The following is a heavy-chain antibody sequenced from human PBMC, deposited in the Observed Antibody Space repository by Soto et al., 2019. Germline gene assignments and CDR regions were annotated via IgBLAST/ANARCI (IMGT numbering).Heavy chain of an antibody. V-gene: IGHV3-48*03. Sequence: PGGSLRLSCVASGFTFSNYEMTWVRQAPGKGLEWLSYISSSGSNIYYEDSLEGRFIISRDNAKNSLYLQMNSLRAEDTAVYHCVRGIGYTYAHGADFWGQGTLVTVSS. CDR1: GFTFSNYE. CDR2: ISSSGSNI. J-gene: IGHJ4*02. D-gene: IGHD5-18*01. CDR3: VRGIGYTYAHGADF.